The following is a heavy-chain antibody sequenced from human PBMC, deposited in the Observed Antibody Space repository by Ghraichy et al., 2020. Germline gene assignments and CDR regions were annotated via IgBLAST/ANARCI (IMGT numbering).Heavy chain of an antibody. V-gene: IGHV4-59*08. CDR2: IYYSGST. CDR1: GGSINSYY. D-gene: IGHD3-16*01. J-gene: IGHJ6*02. CDR3: ARHGVENYYYYGMDV. Sequence: SETLSLTCTVSGGSINSYYWSWIRQPPGKGLEWVGYIYYSGSTDYNPSLKSRVTISVDTSKFQFSLNVSSVTAADTAVYYCARHGVENYYYYGMDVWGQGTTVTVSS.